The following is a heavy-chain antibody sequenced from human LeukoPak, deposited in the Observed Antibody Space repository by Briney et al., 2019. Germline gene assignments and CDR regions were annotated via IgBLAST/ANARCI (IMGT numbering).Heavy chain of an antibody. CDR1: DDSISHYY. CDR2: IYTRGST. J-gene: IGHJ6*02. V-gene: IGHV4-4*07. D-gene: IGHD1-7*01. Sequence: SETLSLPCTVSDDSISHYYWSWIRQPAGKGLEWIGHIYTRGSTNYNPSFKSRVTMSVDTSKNQFSLRLSSVTAADTAVYYCARGSIGWKYGGTIYYYGMDVWGQGTTVTVSS. CDR3: ARGSIGWKYGGTIYYYGMDV.